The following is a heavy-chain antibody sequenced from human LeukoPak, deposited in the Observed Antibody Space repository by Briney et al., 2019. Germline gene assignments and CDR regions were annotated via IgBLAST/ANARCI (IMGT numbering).Heavy chain of an antibody. V-gene: IGHV3-21*01. CDR1: GFTFSSYG. CDR3: ARANGAVAGTFWFDP. Sequence: PGGSLRLSCAASGFTFSSYGMNWVRQAPGKGLEWVSSVSSTSSYIYYADSVKGRFTISRDNAKNSLYLQMNSLRAEDTAVYYCARANGAVAGTFWFDPWGQGTLVTVSS. CDR2: VSSTSSYI. J-gene: IGHJ5*02. D-gene: IGHD6-19*01.